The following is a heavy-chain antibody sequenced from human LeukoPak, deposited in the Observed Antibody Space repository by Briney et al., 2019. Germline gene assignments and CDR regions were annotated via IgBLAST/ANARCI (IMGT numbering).Heavy chain of an antibody. CDR3: AKDPSLTGSDYYYYYGMDV. V-gene: IGHV3-30*18. CDR1: GFTFSSYG. J-gene: IGHJ6*04. Sequence: GGSLRLSCAASGFTFSSYGMHWVRQAPGKGLEWVAVISYDGSNKYYADSVKGRFTISRDNSKNTLYLQMNSLRAEDTAVYYCAKDPSLTGSDYYYYYGMDVRGKGTTVTVSS. CDR2: ISYDGSNK. D-gene: IGHD3-9*01.